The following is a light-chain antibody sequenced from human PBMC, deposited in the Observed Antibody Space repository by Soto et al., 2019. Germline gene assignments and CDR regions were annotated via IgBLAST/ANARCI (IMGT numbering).Light chain of an antibody. J-gene: IGLJ2*01. V-gene: IGLV2-14*03. Sequence: QSVLTQPASVSGSPGQSITISCTGSSSDIGGYNYVSWYQQHPGKAPKLIIYEVTDRPSGVSNRFSGSKSGNTASLTISGLQAEDEADYYCSSYTTSSTHVVFAGGTKVTVL. CDR3: SSYTTSSTHVV. CDR2: EVT. CDR1: SSDIGGYNY.